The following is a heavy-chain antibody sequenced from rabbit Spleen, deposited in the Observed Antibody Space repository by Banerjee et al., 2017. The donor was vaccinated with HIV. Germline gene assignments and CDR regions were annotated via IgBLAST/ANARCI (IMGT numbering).Heavy chain of an antibody. CDR1: GFSFSDRDV. Sequence: QQQLVESGGGLVKPGASLTLTCKASGFSFSDRDVMCWVRQAPGKGLEWIGCIYTGSGSTTYSAAWAKGRFPISKTSSTTVTLQMTSLTAADTASYFCARDTSPSLSTYGMDLRGPGTLVTVS. D-gene: IGHD1-1*01. CDR2: IYTGSGSTT. V-gene: IGHV1S45*01. CDR3: ARDTSPSLSTYGMDL. J-gene: IGHJ6*01.